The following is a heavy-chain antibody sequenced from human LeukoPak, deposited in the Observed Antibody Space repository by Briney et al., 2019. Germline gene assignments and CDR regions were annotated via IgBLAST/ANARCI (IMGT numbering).Heavy chain of an antibody. D-gene: IGHD1-26*01. CDR3: AKIRGGNYFRSSFDF. J-gene: IGHJ5*01. CDR1: GFTFSSYD. Sequence: GGSLRLSCAASGFTFSSYDMHWVRQAPGKGLEWVTFIQYDGSNKYYADSVKGRFSISRDKSKNTLYLQMNSLRVEDTAVYYCAKIRGGNYFRSSFDFWGQGTLVTVSS. CDR2: IQYDGSNK. V-gene: IGHV3-30*02.